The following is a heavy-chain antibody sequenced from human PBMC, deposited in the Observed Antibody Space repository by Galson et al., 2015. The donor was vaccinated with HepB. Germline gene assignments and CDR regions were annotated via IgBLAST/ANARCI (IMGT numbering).Heavy chain of an antibody. V-gene: IGHV1-18*01. CDR3: ARHPNYYDSSAYLDY. J-gene: IGHJ4*02. CDR1: GYTFTNYG. CDR2: ISAYNGNT. D-gene: IGHD3-22*01. Sequence: SVKVSCKASGYTFTNYGISWVRQAPGQGLEWMGWISAYNGNTNYAQKLQGRVTMTTDTSTSTAYMELRSLTSDDTAVFYCARHPNYYDSSAYLDYWGQGTLVTVSS.